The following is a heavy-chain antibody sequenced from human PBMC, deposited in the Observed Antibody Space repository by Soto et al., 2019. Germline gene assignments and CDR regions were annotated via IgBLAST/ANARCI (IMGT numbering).Heavy chain of an antibody. V-gene: IGHV1-18*01. Sequence: QVQLVQSGAEVKKPGASVKVSCKASGYISTGISWVRQAPGQGLEWMGWINGYNGNTNYAQKLQGRVSVTTDTSTSTAYMELRSLRSDDTAVYYCARDQRGHCFGTSCPHFDYWGQGTLVTVSS. CDR3: ARDQRGHCFGTSCPHFDY. CDR1: GYISTG. J-gene: IGHJ4*02. D-gene: IGHD2-2*01. CDR2: INGYNGNT.